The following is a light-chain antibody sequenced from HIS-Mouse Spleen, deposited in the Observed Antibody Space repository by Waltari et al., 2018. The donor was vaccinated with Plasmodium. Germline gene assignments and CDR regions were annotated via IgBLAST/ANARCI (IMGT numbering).Light chain of an antibody. CDR2: KDS. Sequence: SYELTQPPSVSVSPGQTARITCSVDALPTQYAYWYQQKPGQAPVLVIYKDSERPSGIPERFSGSSSGTTVTLTISGVQAEDEADYYCQSADSSGTYQVFGGGTKLTVL. J-gene: IGLJ2*01. CDR3: QSADSSGTYQV. CDR1: ALPTQY. V-gene: IGLV3-25*03.